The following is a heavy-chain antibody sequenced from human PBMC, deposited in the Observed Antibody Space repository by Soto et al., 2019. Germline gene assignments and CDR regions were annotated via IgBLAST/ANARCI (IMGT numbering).Heavy chain of an antibody. J-gene: IGHJ6*02. Sequence: GGSLRLSCAASGFTFSSCAMGWVRQAPGKGLEWVSAIIGSGGSTYYADSVKGRFTISRDNSKNTLYLQMNSLRAENTVLYYSAKGRSNGYYYGVDVWGQGTLVTVSS. CDR1: GFTFSSCA. CDR2: IIGSGGST. CDR3: AKGRSNGYYYGVDV. D-gene: IGHD4-4*01. V-gene: IGHV3-23*01.